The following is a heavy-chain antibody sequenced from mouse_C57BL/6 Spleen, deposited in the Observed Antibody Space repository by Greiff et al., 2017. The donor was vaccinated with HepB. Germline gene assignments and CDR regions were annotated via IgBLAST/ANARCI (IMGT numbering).Heavy chain of an antibody. J-gene: IGHJ3*01. CDR3: ARDKNYDPFAY. CDR1: GYTFTSYW. V-gene: IGHV1-53*01. D-gene: IGHD2-4*01. Sequence: QVQLQQPGTELVKPGASVKLSCKASGYTFTSYWMHWVKQRPGQGLEWIGVINPGSGGTNYNEKFKGKATLTADKSSSTAYMQLSSLTSEDSAVYFCARDKNYDPFAYWGQGTLVTVSA. CDR2: INPGSGGT.